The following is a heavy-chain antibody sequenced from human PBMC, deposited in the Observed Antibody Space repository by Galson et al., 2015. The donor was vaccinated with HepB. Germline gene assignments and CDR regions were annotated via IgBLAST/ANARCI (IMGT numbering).Heavy chain of an antibody. J-gene: IGHJ6*03. CDR2: IYPGDSDT. CDR1: GYSFTSYW. CDR3: ARIGEVGDIVVVPAAMVAATQHYMDV. V-gene: IGHV5-51*01. D-gene: IGHD2-2*01. Sequence: QSGAEVKKPGESLKISCKGSGYSFTSYWIGWVRQMPGKGLEWMGIIYPGDSDTRYSPSFQGQVTISADKSISTAYLQWSSLKASDTAMYYCARIGEVGDIVVVPAAMVAATQHYMDVWGKGNPGHRLL.